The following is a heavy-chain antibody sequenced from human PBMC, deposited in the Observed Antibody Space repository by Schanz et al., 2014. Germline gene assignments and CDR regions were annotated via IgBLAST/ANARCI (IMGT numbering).Heavy chain of an antibody. CDR2: IKQDGSEK. Sequence: EVQLVESGGGLVQPGGSLRLSCAASRFTFSDYWMSWVRQAPGKGLEWVANIKQDGSEKYYVDSVQGRFTISRDNAKNSLYLQMNSLRAEDTAVYYCARPLGPNYYYYGLDVWGQGTTV. CDR1: RFTFSDYW. J-gene: IGHJ6*02. CDR3: ARPLGPNYYYYGLDV. V-gene: IGHV3-7*01.